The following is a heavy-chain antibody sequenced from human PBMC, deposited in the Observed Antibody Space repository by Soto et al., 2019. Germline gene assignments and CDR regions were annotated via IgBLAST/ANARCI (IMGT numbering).Heavy chain of an antibody. CDR1: GGSMSSGDYS. Sequence: PSETLSLTCAVSGGSMSSGDYSWNWIRQPPGKGLEWIGYIYYGGSTYNNPSLQSRVTMSLDRSRNQFSLKLNSVTAADTAVYYCARVRREYDNSSPVDYWGQGTLVTVSS. D-gene: IGHD3-22*01. CDR3: ARVRREYDNSSPVDY. CDR2: IYYGGST. J-gene: IGHJ4*02. V-gene: IGHV4-30-2*01.